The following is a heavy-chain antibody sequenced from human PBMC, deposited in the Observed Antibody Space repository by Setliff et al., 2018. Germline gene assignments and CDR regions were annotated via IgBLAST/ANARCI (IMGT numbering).Heavy chain of an antibody. J-gene: IGHJ6*02. CDR1: GYTFTSYA. CDR2: INAGNGNT. D-gene: IGHD3-3*01. Sequence: ASVKVSCKASGYTFTSYAMHWVRQAPGQRLEWMGWINAGNGNTKYSQKFQGRVTITRDTSASTAYMELSSLRSEDTAVYYCARDPRQNDNFWSGYYYYYYYGMGVWGQGTTVTVSS. CDR3: ARDPRQNDNFWSGYYYYYYYGMGV. V-gene: IGHV1-3*01.